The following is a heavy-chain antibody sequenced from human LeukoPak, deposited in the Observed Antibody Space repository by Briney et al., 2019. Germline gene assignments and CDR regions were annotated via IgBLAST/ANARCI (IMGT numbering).Heavy chain of an antibody. CDR3: ARGLRGGPSGGGLDY. Sequence: GESLKISCKGSGYSFTSYWISWVRQMPGKGLEWMGKIDPSDSYANYSPSFQGHVTISADKSINTAYLQWSSLKASDTAMYYCARGLRGGPSGGGLDYWGQGTLVTVSS. CDR1: GYSFTSYW. D-gene: IGHD2-15*01. V-gene: IGHV5-10-1*01. J-gene: IGHJ4*02. CDR2: IDPSDSYA.